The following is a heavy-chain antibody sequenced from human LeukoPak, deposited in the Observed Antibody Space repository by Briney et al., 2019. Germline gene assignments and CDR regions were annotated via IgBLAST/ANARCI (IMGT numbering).Heavy chain of an antibody. CDR2: IGAYNGNT. Sequence: ASVKVSCKASGYTFTNYGISWVRQAPGQGLEWMGWIGAYNGNTNYAQKLQGRVTMTTDTSTSTAYMELRSLRSDDTAVYYCTRFRYYYDSSGYYHFDYWGQGTLVTVSS. V-gene: IGHV1-18*01. J-gene: IGHJ4*02. CDR1: GYTFTNYG. CDR3: TRFRYYYDSSGYYHFDY. D-gene: IGHD3-22*01.